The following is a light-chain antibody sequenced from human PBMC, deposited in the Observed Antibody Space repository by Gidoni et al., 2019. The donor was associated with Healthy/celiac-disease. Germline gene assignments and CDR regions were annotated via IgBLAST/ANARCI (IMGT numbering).Light chain of an antibody. CDR1: QSISSY. J-gene: IGKJ2*01. CDR3: QQSYSTRYT. Sequence: DLQMTKSPSSLSASVGDRVTITCRASQSISSYLNWYQQKPGKAPKLLIYAASSLQSGVPSRFSGSGSGTDFTLTISSLQPEDFATYYCQQSYSTRYTFGQGTKLEIK. V-gene: IGKV1-39*01. CDR2: AAS.